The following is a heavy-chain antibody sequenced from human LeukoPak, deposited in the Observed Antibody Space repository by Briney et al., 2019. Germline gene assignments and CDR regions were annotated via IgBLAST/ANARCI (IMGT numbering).Heavy chain of an antibody. CDR3: ARDLAGPPQEAFDI. CDR2: IKQDGSEK. J-gene: IGHJ3*02. Sequence: GGSLRLSCAASGFTFSSYAMSWVRQAPGKGLEWVASIKQDGSEKHYVDSVTGRFTISRDNTKNSLYLQMNSLRADDTAVYYCARDLAGPPQEAFDIWGQGTMVTVSS. V-gene: IGHV3-7*01. CDR1: GFTFSSYA.